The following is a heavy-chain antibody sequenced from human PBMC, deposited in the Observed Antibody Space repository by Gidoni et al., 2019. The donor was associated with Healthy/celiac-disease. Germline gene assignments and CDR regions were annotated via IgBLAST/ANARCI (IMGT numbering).Heavy chain of an antibody. Sequence: QVQLQQWGAGLLKPSETLSLTCAVYGGSFSGYYWSWIRQPPGKGLEWIGEINHSGSTNYNPSLKSRVTISVDTSKNQFSLKLSSVTAADTAVYYCASRWQWQPGPFDPWGQGTLVTVSS. CDR3: ASRWQWQPGPFDP. CDR1: GGSFSGYY. D-gene: IGHD6-19*01. V-gene: IGHV4-34*01. J-gene: IGHJ5*02. CDR2: INHSGST.